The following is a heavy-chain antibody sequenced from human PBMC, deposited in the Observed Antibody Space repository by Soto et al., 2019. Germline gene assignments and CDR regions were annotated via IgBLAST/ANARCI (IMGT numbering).Heavy chain of an antibody. J-gene: IGHJ4*02. D-gene: IGHD4-17*01. CDR2: IYYSGST. Sequence: PSETLSLTCTVSGGSISSYYWSWIRQPPGKGLEWIGYIYYSGSTNYNPSLKSRVTISVDTSKNQFSLKLSSVTAADTAVSYCARVGPRPNYGESASSFDYWGQGTLVTVSS. CDR3: ARVGPRPNYGESASSFDY. V-gene: IGHV4-59*01. CDR1: GGSISSYY.